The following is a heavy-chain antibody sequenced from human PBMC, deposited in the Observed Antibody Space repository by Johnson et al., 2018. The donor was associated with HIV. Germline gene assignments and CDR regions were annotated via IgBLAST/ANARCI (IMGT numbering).Heavy chain of an antibody. J-gene: IGHJ3*02. D-gene: IGHD6-13*01. CDR1: GFTFSSYG. CDR3: AKVHSSWYATIVDDAFDI. V-gene: IGHV3-9*01. CDR2: ISWNSGSI. Sequence: VQLVEFGGGVVQPGRSLRLSCAASGFTFSSYGMHWVRQAPGKGLEWVSGISWNSGSIGYADSVKGRFTISRDNAKNSLYLQMNSLRAEDTALYYCAKVHSSWYATIVDDAFDIWGQGTMVTVSS.